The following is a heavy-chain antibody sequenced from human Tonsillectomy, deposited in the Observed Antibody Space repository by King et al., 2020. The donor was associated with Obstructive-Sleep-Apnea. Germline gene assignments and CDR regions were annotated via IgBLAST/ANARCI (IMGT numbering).Heavy chain of an antibody. J-gene: IGHJ5*02. D-gene: IGHD3-10*01. CDR2: IYYSGST. CDR3: APRSGSTRWFDP. V-gene: IGHV4-39*07. Sequence: QLQESGPGLVKPSETLSLTCTVSGGSISSSSYYCGWIRQPPGKGLEWIGSIYYSGSTYYNPSLKSRVTISVDTSKNQFSLKLSSVTAADTAVYYCAPRSGSTRWFDPWGQGTLVTVSS. CDR1: GGSISSSSYY.